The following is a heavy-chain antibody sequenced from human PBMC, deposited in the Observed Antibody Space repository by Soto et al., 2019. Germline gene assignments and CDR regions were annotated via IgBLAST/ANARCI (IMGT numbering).Heavy chain of an antibody. CDR3: AREVAHYDILSGYYPQNTFAF. J-gene: IGHJ4*02. D-gene: IGHD3-9*01. CDR2: IKQDGSEK. V-gene: IGHV3-7*05. CDR1: GFTFSSYW. Sequence: GGSLRLSCAASGFTFSSYWMSWVRQAPGKGLEWVANIKQDGSEKYYVDSVKGRFTISRDNAKNSLYLQMNSLRAEDTAVYYCAREVAHYDILSGYYPQNTFAFWGQGTLVTVSS.